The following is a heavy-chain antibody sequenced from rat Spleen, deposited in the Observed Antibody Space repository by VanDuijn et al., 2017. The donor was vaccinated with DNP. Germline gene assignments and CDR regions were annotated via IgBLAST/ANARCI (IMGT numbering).Heavy chain of an antibody. V-gene: IGHV5-22*01. Sequence: EVQLVESGGGSVQPGRSLKLSCAASGSTFSDYYMAWVRQAPTKGLEWVAYIRYDGGSTYYGDSMKGRFTISRDNAKNTLYLQMNSLRSEDMATYYCTRHVLPLRVWDYWGQGVMVTVSS. J-gene: IGHJ2*01. CDR2: IRYDGGST. D-gene: IGHD1-3*01. CDR3: TRHVLPLRVWDY. CDR1: GSTFSDYY.